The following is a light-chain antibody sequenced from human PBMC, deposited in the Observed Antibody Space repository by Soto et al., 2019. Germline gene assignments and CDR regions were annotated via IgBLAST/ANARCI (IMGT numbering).Light chain of an antibody. CDR1: PSLLHSNGYTY. J-gene: IGKJ3*01. CDR3: MQALQTPLT. V-gene: IGKV2-28*01. Sequence: DIVMTQSPLSLPVTPGEPASISCRSSPSLLHSNGYTYLDWYLQKPGQSPQLLIYWGSNRASGVPDRFSGSGSGTDFTLKISRVEAEDVGVYYCMQALQTPLTFGPGTKVDIK. CDR2: WGS.